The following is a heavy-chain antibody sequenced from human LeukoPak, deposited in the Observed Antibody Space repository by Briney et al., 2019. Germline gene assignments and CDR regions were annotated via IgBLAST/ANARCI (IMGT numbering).Heavy chain of an antibody. CDR3: ARGLYYYDGSGYYYYDY. Sequence: SVKVSYKASGGTFSTYAISWVRQAPGQGREWMGGIIPIFGTANYAQKFQGRVTITADESTSTAYMELSSLRSDDTAVYYCARGLYYYDGSGYYYYDYWGRGTLVTVSS. J-gene: IGHJ4*02. D-gene: IGHD3-22*01. CDR2: IIPIFGTA. CDR1: GGTFSTYA. V-gene: IGHV1-69*13.